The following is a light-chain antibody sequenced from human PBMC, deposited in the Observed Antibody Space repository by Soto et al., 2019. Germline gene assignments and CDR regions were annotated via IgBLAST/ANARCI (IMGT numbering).Light chain of an antibody. Sequence: DIQMTHSPSSLSASVGNRLPITCRASQTITNYLNWYQQQSGKAPKLLIYATDTLQSGVPSRFSGSGSGTDYTLTISSLQPEDFATYYCQQSYNTPQTFGQGTKVDIK. CDR3: QQSYNTPQT. J-gene: IGKJ1*01. CDR1: QTITNY. V-gene: IGKV1-39*01. CDR2: ATD.